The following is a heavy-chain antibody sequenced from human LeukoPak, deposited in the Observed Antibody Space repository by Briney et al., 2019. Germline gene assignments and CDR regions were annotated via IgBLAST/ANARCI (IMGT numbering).Heavy chain of an antibody. CDR3: ARDSKDFYGSGSYMRRNYYGMDV. CDR1: GGTFSSYS. V-gene: IGHV1-69*04. Sequence: ASVKVSCKASGGTFSSYSISWVRQAPGQGLEWMGRIIPILGIANYAQKFQGRVTITADKSTSTAYMELSSLSSEHTAVYYCARDSKDFYGSGSYMRRNYYGMDVWGQGTMVSVSS. D-gene: IGHD3-10*01. J-gene: IGHJ6*02. CDR2: IIPILGIA.